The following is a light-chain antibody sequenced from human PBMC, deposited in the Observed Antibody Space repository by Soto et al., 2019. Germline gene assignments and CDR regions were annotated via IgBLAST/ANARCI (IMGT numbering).Light chain of an antibody. CDR3: CSYSGSDSLL. J-gene: IGLJ2*01. V-gene: IGLV2-11*01. CDR2: DVS. CDR1: SSDVGSYNY. Sequence: QLVLTQPRSVSGSPGESVTISCSGTSSDVGSYNYVSWYQQYPGKAPKVMIYDVSERPSEVPVRFSSSKSGNTASLTISGLQAEDEAEYFCCSYSGSDSLLFGGGTQLTVL.